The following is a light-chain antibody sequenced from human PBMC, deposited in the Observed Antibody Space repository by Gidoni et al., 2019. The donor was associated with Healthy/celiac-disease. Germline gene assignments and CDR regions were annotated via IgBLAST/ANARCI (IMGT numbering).Light chain of an antibody. CDR2: GAS. CDR3: QQYGSSPGT. Sequence: ESVLTQSPGTLSLSPGERATLSCRASQSVSSSYLAWYQQKPGQAPRLLIYGASSRATGIPDRFSGSGSGTDFTLTISRLEPEDFAVYYCQQYGSSPGTFXXXTKVEI. CDR1: QSVSSSY. J-gene: IGKJ1*01. V-gene: IGKV3-20*01.